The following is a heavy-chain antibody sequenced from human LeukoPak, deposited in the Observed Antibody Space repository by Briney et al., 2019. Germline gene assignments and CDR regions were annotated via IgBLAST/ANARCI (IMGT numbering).Heavy chain of an antibody. D-gene: IGHD3-10*01. CDR2: IYPGDSDT. CDR1: GYIYTSYW. Sequence: GESLKISCNSSGYIYTSYWIGWVRQMPGKGLEWMGIIYPGDSDTRYSPSFQGQVTISADKSISTAYLQWSSLKASDSAMYYCARQGGPSGSPPFDAFDIWGQGTMVTVSS. V-gene: IGHV5-51*01. J-gene: IGHJ3*02. CDR3: ARQGGPSGSPPFDAFDI.